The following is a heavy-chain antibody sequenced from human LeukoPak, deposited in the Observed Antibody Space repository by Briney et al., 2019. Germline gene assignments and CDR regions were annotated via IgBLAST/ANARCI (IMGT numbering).Heavy chain of an antibody. CDR2: IYYSGST. CDR1: GGSISNYY. J-gene: IGHJ4*02. V-gene: IGHV4-59*08. Sequence: SETLSLTCTVSGGSISNYYWSWIRQPPGKGLEWIGYIYYSGSTNYNPSLKSRVTISVDTSKNQFSLKLSSVTAADTAVYYCASAPYSTSAVYWGQGTLVTVSS. D-gene: IGHD6-6*01. CDR3: ASAPYSTSAVY.